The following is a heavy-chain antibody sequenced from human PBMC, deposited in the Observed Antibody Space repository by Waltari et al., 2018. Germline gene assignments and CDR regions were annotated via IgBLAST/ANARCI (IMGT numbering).Heavy chain of an antibody. Sequence: QVQLQESGPGLVKPSETLSLTCTVSGGSISSYYWSWIRQPPGKGLEWIGYIYYSGSTNYNPSLKSRVTISVDTSKNQFSLKLSSVTAADTAVYYCARAEPTFWAAAGTRFDPWGQGTLVTVSS. D-gene: IGHD6-13*01. CDR3: ARAEPTFWAAAGTRFDP. CDR2: IYYSGST. V-gene: IGHV4-59*01. J-gene: IGHJ5*02. CDR1: GGSISSYY.